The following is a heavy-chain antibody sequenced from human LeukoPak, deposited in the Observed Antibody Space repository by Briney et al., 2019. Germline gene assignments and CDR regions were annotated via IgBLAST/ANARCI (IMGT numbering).Heavy chain of an antibody. CDR1: GYTFTSYG. CDR3: ARDLPSYDYVWGSYRPFDY. V-gene: IGHV1-18*01. CDR2: ISAYNGNT. J-gene: IGHJ4*02. D-gene: IGHD3-16*02. Sequence: ASVKVSCKASGYTFTSYGISWVRQAPGQGLEWMGWISAYNGNTNYAQKLQGRVTMTTDTSTSTAYMELRSLRSDDTAVYYCARDLPSYDYVWGSYRPFDYWGQGTLVTVSS.